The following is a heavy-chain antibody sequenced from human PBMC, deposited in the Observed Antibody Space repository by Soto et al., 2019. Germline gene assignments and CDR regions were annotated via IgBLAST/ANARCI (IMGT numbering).Heavy chain of an antibody. CDR2: ISYDGSNK. V-gene: IGHV3-30-3*01. CDR3: ARAYYGDSHFDY. Sequence: QVQLVESGGGVVQPGRSLRLSCAASGFTFSSYAMQWVRQAPGQGLEWVAVISYDGSNKYYADSVKGRFTISRDNSKNTLYLQMNILRAEDTAVYYCARAYYGDSHFDYWGQGTLVTFSS. CDR1: GFTFSSYA. J-gene: IGHJ4*02. D-gene: IGHD4-17*01.